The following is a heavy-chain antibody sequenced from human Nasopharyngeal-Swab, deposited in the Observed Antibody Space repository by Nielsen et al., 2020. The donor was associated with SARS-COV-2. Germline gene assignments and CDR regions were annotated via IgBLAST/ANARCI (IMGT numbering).Heavy chain of an antibody. CDR3: ARGPGYCSSTSCYDAPYYYYYGMDV. CDR1: GFTFSSYD. D-gene: IGHD2-2*01. Sequence: ETLSLTCAASGFTFSSYDMHWVRQATGKGLEWVSAIGTAGDTYYPGSVKGRFTISRENAKNSLYLQMNSLRAGDTAVYYCARGPGYCSSTSCYDAPYYYYYGMDVWGQGTTVTVSS. J-gene: IGHJ6*02. V-gene: IGHV3-13*01. CDR2: IGTAGDT.